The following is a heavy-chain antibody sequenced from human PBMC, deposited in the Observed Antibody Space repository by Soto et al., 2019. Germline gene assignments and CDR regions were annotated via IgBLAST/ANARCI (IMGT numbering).Heavy chain of an antibody. D-gene: IGHD6-13*01. V-gene: IGHV2-26*01. CDR1: GFSLSNARMG. CDR2: IFSNDEK. Sequence: QVTLKESGPVLVNPTETLTLTCTVSGFSLSNARMGVSWIRQPPGKALEWLAHIFSNDEKSYSTSLKSRLTISKDTSKSQVVLTMTNMDPVDTATYYCARSYSSSWYHYYGMDVWGQGTTVTVSS. J-gene: IGHJ6*02. CDR3: ARSYSSSWYHYYGMDV.